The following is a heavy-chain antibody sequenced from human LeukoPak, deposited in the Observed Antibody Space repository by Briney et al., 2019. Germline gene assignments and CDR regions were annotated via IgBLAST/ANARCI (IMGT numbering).Heavy chain of an antibody. V-gene: IGHV3-74*01. CDR2: INRDGTGT. J-gene: IGHJ4*02. CDR3: AQGYAGAAAGKDTLDLFDY. D-gene: IGHD6-13*01. Sequence: GGSLRLSCAPSGFIFSDYWVHWVRQTPGQGLVWVAAINRDGTGTSHADSVRGRFTVSRDNAKNSLYLQMNSLRAEDTALYYCAQGYAGAAAGKDTLDLFDYWGQGTLVTVSS. CDR1: GFIFSDYW.